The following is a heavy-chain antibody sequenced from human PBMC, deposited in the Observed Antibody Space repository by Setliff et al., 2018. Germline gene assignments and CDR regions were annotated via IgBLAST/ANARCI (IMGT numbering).Heavy chain of an antibody. CDR3: ARLSWNGLRCYGLDV. Sequence: KPSETLSLTCTVSGASVTSFDYYWSWIRQPPGKGLEYIGHISHGVSTSYSPSLKSRLSISADTSKNQFSLKLTSVTAADTAVYYCARLSWNGLRCYGLDVWGQGTTVTVSS. J-gene: IGHJ6*02. CDR1: GASVTSFDYY. D-gene: IGHD3-3*01. CDR2: ISHGVST. V-gene: IGHV4-30-4*01.